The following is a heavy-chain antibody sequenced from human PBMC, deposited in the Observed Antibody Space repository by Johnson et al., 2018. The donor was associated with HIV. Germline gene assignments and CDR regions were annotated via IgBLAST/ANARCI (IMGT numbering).Heavy chain of an antibody. J-gene: IGHJ3*02. CDR1: GFTVSNYG. D-gene: IGHD2-15*01. CDR3: ARACSAAHCYSAQAFDI. V-gene: IGHV3-33*01. Sequence: QVQLVESGGGVVQPGRSLRLSCAVSGFTVSNYGMHWVRQAPGKGLEWVAVLWKDGSHKYYTDSVKGRFTVSRDNSKNTLYLQMNSLRAGDTAVYYCARACSAAHCYSAQAFDIWGQGTMVTVSS. CDR2: LWKDGSHK.